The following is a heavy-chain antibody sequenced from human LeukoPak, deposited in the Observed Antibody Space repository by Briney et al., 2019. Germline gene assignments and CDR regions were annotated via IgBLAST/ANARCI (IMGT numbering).Heavy chain of an antibody. CDR3: ARAPRGSYFGLDY. D-gene: IGHD1-26*01. Sequence: AGGSLSLSCAASGFTFSSYSMNWVRQAPGKGLEWVSSISSSSSYIYYADSVKGRFTISRDNAKNSLYLQMNSLRAEDTAVYYCARAPRGSYFGLDYWGQGTLVTVSS. CDR1: GFTFSSYS. V-gene: IGHV3-21*01. J-gene: IGHJ4*02. CDR2: ISSSSSYI.